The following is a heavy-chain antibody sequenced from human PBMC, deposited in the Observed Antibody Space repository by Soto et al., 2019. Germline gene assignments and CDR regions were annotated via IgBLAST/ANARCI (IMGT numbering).Heavy chain of an antibody. V-gene: IGHV4-31*03. Sequence: SETLSLTCTVSGGSISSGGYYWSWIRQHPGKGLEWIGYIYYSGSTYYNPSLKSRVTISVDTSKNQFSLKLSSVTAADTAVYYCARDAASYSGYDNFDYWGQGTLVTVSS. CDR2: IYYSGST. J-gene: IGHJ4*02. CDR1: GGSISSGGYY. CDR3: ARDAASYSGYDNFDY. D-gene: IGHD5-12*01.